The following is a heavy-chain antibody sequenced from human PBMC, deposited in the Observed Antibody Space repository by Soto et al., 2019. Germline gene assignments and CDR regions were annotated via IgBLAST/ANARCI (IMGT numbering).Heavy chain of an antibody. CDR3: SRRGSSSSGYYYYAMDV. CDR2: IYNNGDT. Sequence: QVQLQESGPGLVKPSQTLSLTCSVSSGSMNSGGYYWSWIRQHPGKGLEWIGYIYNNGDTYYNPSLKSRVSISLDTSKNQFSLNVTSVTAADTAVYYCSRRGSSSSGYYYYAMDVWGQGTTVTVSS. CDR1: SGSMNSGGYY. V-gene: IGHV4-31*03. D-gene: IGHD6-6*01. J-gene: IGHJ6*02.